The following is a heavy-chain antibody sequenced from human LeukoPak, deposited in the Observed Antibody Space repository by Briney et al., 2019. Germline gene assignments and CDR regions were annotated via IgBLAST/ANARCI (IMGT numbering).Heavy chain of an antibody. J-gene: IGHJ4*02. CDR2: IYYSGST. CDR3: ARGWETVDTAMVTRFDY. D-gene: IGHD5-18*01. CDR1: GGSISSSSYY. V-gene: IGHV4-39*01. Sequence: KPSETLSLTCTVSGGSISSSSYYWGWIRQPPGKGLEWIGSIYYSGSTYYNPSLKSRVTISVDTSKNQFSLKLSSVTAADTAVYYCARGWETVDTAMVTRFDYWGQGTLVTVSS.